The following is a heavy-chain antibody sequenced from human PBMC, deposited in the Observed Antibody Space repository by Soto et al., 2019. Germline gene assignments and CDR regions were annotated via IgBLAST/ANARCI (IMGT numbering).Heavy chain of an antibody. CDR3: ASNMITFGGVFHY. Sequence: SVKVSCKASGGTFSSYAISWVGQAPGQGPEWMGGIIPIFGTANYAQKFQGRVTITADKSTSTAYMELSSLRSEDTAVYYCASNMITFGGVFHYWGQGTLVTVSS. J-gene: IGHJ4*02. CDR1: GGTFSSYA. V-gene: IGHV1-69*06. CDR2: IIPIFGTA. D-gene: IGHD3-16*01.